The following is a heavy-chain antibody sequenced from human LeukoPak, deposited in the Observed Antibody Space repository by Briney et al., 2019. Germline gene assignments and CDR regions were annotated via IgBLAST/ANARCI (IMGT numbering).Heavy chain of an antibody. J-gene: IGHJ6*02. V-gene: IGHV1-18*01. CDR2: ISAYNGNT. CDR1: GYTFTSYG. D-gene: IGHD5-18*01. Sequence: ASVKVSCKASGYTFTSYGTSWVRQAPGQGLEWMGWISAYNGNTNYAQKLQGRVTMTTDTSTSTAYMELRSLRSDDTAVYYCARDLMNAWIQLWPLNYYYGMDVWGQGTTVTVSS. CDR3: ARDLMNAWIQLWPLNYYYGMDV.